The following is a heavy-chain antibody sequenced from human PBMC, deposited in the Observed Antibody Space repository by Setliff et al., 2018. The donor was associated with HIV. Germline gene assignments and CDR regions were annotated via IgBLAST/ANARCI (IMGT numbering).Heavy chain of an antibody. CDR2: IYFDGTA. D-gene: IGHD3-3*01. J-gene: IGHJ6*03. Sequence: SETLSLTCAVYGGSFPAYYWSWVRQPPGKRLEWIGYIYFDGTAIYNPSFQSRVTISVDTSKNQFSLKVTSVTAADTAVYYCARQGGFWDPYFTQSYYYYYMDVWGKGTTVTVSS. CDR1: GGSFPAYY. CDR3: ARQGGFWDPYFTQSYYYYYMDV. V-gene: IGHV4-59*08.